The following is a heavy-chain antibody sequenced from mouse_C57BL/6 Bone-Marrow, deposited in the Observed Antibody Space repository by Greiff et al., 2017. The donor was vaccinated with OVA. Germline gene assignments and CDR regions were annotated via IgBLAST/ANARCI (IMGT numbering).Heavy chain of an antibody. CDR3: AREGDILRFDY. J-gene: IGHJ2*01. CDR1: GYTFTSYW. CDR2: IDPSDSYT. D-gene: IGHD3-3*01. V-gene: IGHV1-59*01. Sequence: QVQLQQSGAELVRPGTSVKLSCKASGYTFTSYWMHWVKQRPGQGLEWIGVIDPSDSYTNYNQKFKGKATLTVDTSSSTAYMQLSSLTSEDSAVYYCAREGDILRFDYWGQGTTLTVSS.